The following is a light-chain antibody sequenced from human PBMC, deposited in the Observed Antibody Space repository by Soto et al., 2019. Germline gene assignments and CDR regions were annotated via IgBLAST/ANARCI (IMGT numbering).Light chain of an antibody. J-gene: IGLJ3*02. CDR3: QAYDYSLTAFV. Sequence: QSALTQPASVSGSPGQSITISCTGTSSDVGGYKHVAWYQQHPGKAPKLMIFEVSNRPSGVPERFSGSKSGTSASLAITGLQAEDEADYYCQAYDYSLTAFVFGGGTKLTVL. V-gene: IGLV2-14*01. CDR1: SSDVGGYKH. CDR2: EVS.